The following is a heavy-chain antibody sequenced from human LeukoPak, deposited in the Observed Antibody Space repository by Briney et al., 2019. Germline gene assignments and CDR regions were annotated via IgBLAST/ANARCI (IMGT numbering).Heavy chain of an antibody. CDR1: GFTFSSYA. V-gene: IGHV3-23*01. D-gene: IGHD4-17*01. CDR2: ISGSGGST. Sequence: SGGSLRLSCAASGFTFSSYAMSWVRQAPGKGLEWVSAISGSGGSTYYADSVKGRFTISRDNSKNTLYLQMNSLRAEDTAVYYCAKDLSPTVTTCDYWGQGTLVTVSS. CDR3: AKDLSPTVTTCDY. J-gene: IGHJ4*02.